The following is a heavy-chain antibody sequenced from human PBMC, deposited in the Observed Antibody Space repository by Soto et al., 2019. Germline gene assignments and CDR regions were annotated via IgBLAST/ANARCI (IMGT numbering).Heavy chain of an antibody. CDR2: INSDGSST. CDR1: GFTFSSYW. CDR3: ARDRHPYYDILTGYYYYYYYGMDV. Sequence: GGSLRLSCAASGFTFSSYWMHWVRQAPGKGLVWVSRINSDGSSTSYADSVKGRFTISRDNAKNTLYLQMNSLRAEDTAVYYWARDRHPYYDILTGYYYYYYYGMDVWGQGTTVTVS. V-gene: IGHV3-74*01. D-gene: IGHD3-9*01. J-gene: IGHJ6*02.